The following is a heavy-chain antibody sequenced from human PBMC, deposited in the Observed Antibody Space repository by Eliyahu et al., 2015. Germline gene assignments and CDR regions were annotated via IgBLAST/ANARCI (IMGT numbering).Heavy chain of an antibody. D-gene: IGHD6-25*01. CDR2: ISPDGSLK. CDR3: LRGGVD. J-gene: IGHJ1*01. Sequence: EVQLVESGGGLVQPGGSLRLSCVTSGFKFNSDWMNWVRQAPGKGLGWVANISPDGSLKRYVDFAKGRFTISRDNADNSLFLQMNSLRAEDTAVYFCLRGGVDWGQGTLVIVSS. V-gene: IGHV3-7*01. CDR1: GFKFNSDW.